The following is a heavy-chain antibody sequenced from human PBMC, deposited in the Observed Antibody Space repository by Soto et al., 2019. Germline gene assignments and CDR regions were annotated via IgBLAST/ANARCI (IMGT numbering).Heavy chain of an antibody. CDR1: GFTFSSYA. CDR3: AKDQRSSGYLGPFGY. Sequence: EVQLLESGGGLVQPGGSLRLSCAASGFTFSSYAMSWVRQAPGKGLEWVSAISGSGGSTYYADSVRGRFTISRDNSKNTLYLQMNSLRAEYTAVYYCAKDQRSSGYLGPFGYWGQGTLVTVSS. D-gene: IGHD3-22*01. V-gene: IGHV3-23*01. J-gene: IGHJ4*02. CDR2: ISGSGGST.